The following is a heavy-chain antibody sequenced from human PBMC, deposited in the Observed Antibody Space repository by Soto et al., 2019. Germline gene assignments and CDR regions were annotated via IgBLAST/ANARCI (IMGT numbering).Heavy chain of an antibody. V-gene: IGHV3-15*01. CDR3: STGSVRGVAEEY. D-gene: IGHD3-10*01. CDR1: GFTFSNAW. Sequence: EEHLVESGGDLVKPGGSLRLSCAASGFTFSNAWMHWVRQAPGKGLEWVGRIKSKSDGGAIDYAVPVRGRFTISRDDEENTVYLQMDRLKTEDTAVYCCSTGSVRGVAEEYWGQGSLVTGSS. J-gene: IGHJ4*02. CDR2: IKSKSDGGAI.